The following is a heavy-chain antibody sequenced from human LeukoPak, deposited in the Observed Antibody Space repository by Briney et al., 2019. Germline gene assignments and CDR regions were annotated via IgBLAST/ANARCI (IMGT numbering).Heavy chain of an antibody. CDR2: ISGSGGST. D-gene: IGHD6-19*01. V-gene: IGHV3-23*01. Sequence: GGSLRLSCAASGFTFSSYAMSWVRQAPGKGLEWVSAISGSGGSTYYADSVKGRFTISRDNSKNTLYLQMNSLRAEDTAVYYCANHQVAGSYYYYYMDVWGKGTTVTVSS. CDR3: ANHQVAGSYYYYYMDV. CDR1: GFTFSSYA. J-gene: IGHJ6*03.